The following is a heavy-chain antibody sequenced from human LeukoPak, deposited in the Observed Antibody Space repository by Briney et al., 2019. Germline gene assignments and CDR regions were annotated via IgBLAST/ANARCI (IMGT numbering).Heavy chain of an antibody. CDR1: GISFSDYY. D-gene: IGHD2-15*01. CDR2: ISGSGDTI. J-gene: IGHJ4*02. Sequence: GGSLRLSCAASGISFSDYYMSWIRQAPGKGLEWIAYISGSGDTIKYADFVEGRFTISRDNAKRSVYLEMNSLTDEDTAVYFCTRGVAMANWSQGTLVTVSS. CDR3: TRGVAMAN. V-gene: IGHV3-11*04.